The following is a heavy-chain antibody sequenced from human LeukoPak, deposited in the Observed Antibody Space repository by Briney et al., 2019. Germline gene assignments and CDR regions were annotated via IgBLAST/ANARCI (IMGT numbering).Heavy chain of an antibody. CDR1: GFTLSTYT. Sequence: GGSLRLSCAASGFTLSTYTMNWVRQAPGKGLEWVSSISPTAISTRYADSLKGRFTISRDNARNLLVLEGNGLRAEDTGVFYCVRDFLGESGAGGPWGQGTLVTVSS. D-gene: IGHD2/OR15-2a*01. J-gene: IGHJ5*02. V-gene: IGHV3-21*06. CDR3: VRDFLGESGAGGP. CDR2: ISPTAIST.